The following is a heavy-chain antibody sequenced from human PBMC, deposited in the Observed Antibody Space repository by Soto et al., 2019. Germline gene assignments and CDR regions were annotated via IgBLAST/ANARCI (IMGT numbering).Heavy chain of an antibody. Sequence: SATRSLTCTDSRGAISSGGCSWSWIRQTPGKGLEWIGYIYPTGKTYYNPSLMNRATLSIDTSQNQFSLQLTSVTAADTAVYFCARAPPGPAPRWGVWGHGTTVTSP. CDR1: RGAISSGGCS. J-gene: IGHJ6*02. CDR3: ARAPPGPAPRWGV. V-gene: IGHV4-30-2*01. D-gene: IGHD3-16*01. CDR2: IYPTGKT.